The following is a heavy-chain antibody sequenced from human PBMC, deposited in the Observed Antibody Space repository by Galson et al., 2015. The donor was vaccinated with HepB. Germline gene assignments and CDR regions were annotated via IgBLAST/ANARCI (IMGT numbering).Heavy chain of an antibody. CDR2: ISYDGSNK. J-gene: IGHJ3*02. CDR1: GFTFSSYA. D-gene: IGHD6-19*01. CDR3: ARRASVAYAFDI. V-gene: IGHV3-30*04. Sequence: SLRLSCAASGFTFSSYAMHWVRQAPGKGLEWVAVISYDGSNKYYADSVKGRFTISRDNSKNTLYLQMNSLRAEDTAVYYCARRASVAYAFDIWGQGTMVTVSS.